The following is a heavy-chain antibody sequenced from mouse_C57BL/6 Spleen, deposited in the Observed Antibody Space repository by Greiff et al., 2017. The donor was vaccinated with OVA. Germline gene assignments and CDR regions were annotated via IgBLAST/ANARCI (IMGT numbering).Heavy chain of an antibody. D-gene: IGHD1-1*01. Sequence: EVKVVESGGGLVKPGGSLKLSCAASGFTFSDYGMHWVRQAPEKGLEWVAYISSGSSTIYYADTVKGRFTISRDNAKNTLFLQMTSLRSEDTAMYYCARGGITTRVSPYYFDYWGQGTTLTVSS. V-gene: IGHV5-17*01. CDR3: ARGGITTRVSPYYFDY. J-gene: IGHJ2*01. CDR2: ISSGSSTI. CDR1: GFTFSDYG.